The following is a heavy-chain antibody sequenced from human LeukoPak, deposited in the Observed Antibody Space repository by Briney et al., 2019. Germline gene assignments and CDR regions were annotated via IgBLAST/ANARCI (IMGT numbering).Heavy chain of an antibody. V-gene: IGHV4-39*07. CDR1: GGSISSSSYY. D-gene: IGHD3-10*01. J-gene: IGHJ6*02. Sequence: KPSETLSLTCTVSGGSISSSSYYWGWIRQPPGKGLEWIGSIYYSGSTYYNPSLKSRVTISVDTSKNQFSLRLSSVTAADTAVYYCAKDQVNYGSAEDGMDVWGQGTTVTVSS. CDR2: IYYSGST. CDR3: AKDQVNYGSAEDGMDV.